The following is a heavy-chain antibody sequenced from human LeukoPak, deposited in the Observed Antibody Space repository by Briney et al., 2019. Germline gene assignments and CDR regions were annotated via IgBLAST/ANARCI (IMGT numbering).Heavy chain of an antibody. CDR2: ISGSGGST. J-gene: IGHJ4*02. CDR3: ARRFPYSSTWDFDY. D-gene: IGHD6-13*01. Sequence: GGSLRLSCAASGFIFSSYAMTWVRQAPGKGLEWVSGISGSGGSTYYADSVKGRFTISRDNSKNTLYLQMNSLRAEDTAVYYCARRFPYSSTWDFDYWGQGALVTVSS. CDR1: GFIFSSYA. V-gene: IGHV3-23*01.